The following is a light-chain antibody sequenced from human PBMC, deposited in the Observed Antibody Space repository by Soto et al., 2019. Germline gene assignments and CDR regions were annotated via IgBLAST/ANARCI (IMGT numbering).Light chain of an antibody. CDR3: QQFNEFPIT. CDR2: EAS. Sequence: AIPLTQSPSSLSASVGDRVTITCRASQDISSVLAWYQQKPGKAPKLLIYEASSLESGVPSRFSGSGSGTDFSLTISSLQPEDFAIYYCQQFNEFPITFGQGTRLEIK. CDR1: QDISSV. J-gene: IGKJ5*01. V-gene: IGKV1-13*02.